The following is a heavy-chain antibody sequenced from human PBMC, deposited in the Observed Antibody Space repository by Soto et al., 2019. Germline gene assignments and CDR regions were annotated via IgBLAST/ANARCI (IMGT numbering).Heavy chain of an antibody. CDR1: GGTFSSYT. Sequence: SVKVSCKASGGTFSSYTISWVRQAPGQGLEWMGRIIPILGIANYAQKFQGRVTITADKSTSTAYMELSSLRSEDTAVYYCARDKRYCSGGSCYSARKKYGMDVWGQ. D-gene: IGHD2-15*01. V-gene: IGHV1-69*04. CDR3: ARDKRYCSGGSCYSARKKYGMDV. CDR2: IIPILGIA. J-gene: IGHJ6*02.